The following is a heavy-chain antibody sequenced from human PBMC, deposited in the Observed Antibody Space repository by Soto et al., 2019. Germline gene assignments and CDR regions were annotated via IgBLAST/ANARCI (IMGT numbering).Heavy chain of an antibody. CDR1: GYTFTTYD. CDR3: ARVIGYYYHMDV. J-gene: IGHJ6*02. Sequence: QVQLVQSGGEVKKPGASVKVSCKASGYTFTTYDLSWVRQAPGQGLEWMGWISAYNGNTNYAQNLQGRGTMTTDTSTSTAYMELRSQRSDDTAVYYCARVIGYYYHMDVLGQGTTVTVSS. CDR2: ISAYNGNT. D-gene: IGHD3-22*01. V-gene: IGHV1-18*01.